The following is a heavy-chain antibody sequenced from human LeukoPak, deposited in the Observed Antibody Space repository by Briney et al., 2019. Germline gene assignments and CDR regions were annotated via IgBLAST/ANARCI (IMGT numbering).Heavy chain of an antibody. CDR1: GFTFSSYA. D-gene: IGHD5-18*01. Sequence: GGSLRLSCAASGFTFSSYAMGWVRQAPGKGLEWVSAITASGGNTYYADSVKGRFTISRDNSKNTLYLQVNSLRAEDTAVYYCAKGNGYSYGRYYFDYWGQGALVTVSS. CDR2: ITASGGNT. CDR3: AKGNGYSYGRYYFDY. V-gene: IGHV3-23*01. J-gene: IGHJ4*02.